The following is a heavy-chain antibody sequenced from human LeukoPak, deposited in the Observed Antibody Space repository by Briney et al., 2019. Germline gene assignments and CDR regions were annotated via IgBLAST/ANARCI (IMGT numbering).Heavy chain of an antibody. D-gene: IGHD5-12*01. CDR1: GGSISSSSFY. J-gene: IGHJ4*02. V-gene: IGHV4-39*07. CDR2: IYYIGNT. Sequence: SETLSLTCTVSGGSISSSSFYWGWIRQPPGKGLEWIGNIYYIGNTYYNPSLKSRVTISADTSKNQFSLKLSSVTAADTAVYYCARGSIVATRFDYWGQGTLVTVSS. CDR3: ARGSIVATRFDY.